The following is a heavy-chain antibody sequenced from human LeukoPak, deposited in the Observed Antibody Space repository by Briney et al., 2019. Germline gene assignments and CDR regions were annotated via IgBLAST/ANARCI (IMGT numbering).Heavy chain of an antibody. CDR3: ARNTETAIPLPYYFDY. D-gene: IGHD2-21*02. J-gene: IGHJ4*02. CDR1: GYTFPSYF. Sequence: GASVKVSCKASGYTFPSYFMHWVRQAPGQGLEWMGIINPTGGSTTYAQKFQGRVTITRDTSASTAYMDLSSLRSEDTAVYYCARNTETAIPLPYYFDYWGQGTLVTVSS. V-gene: IGHV1-46*01. CDR2: INPTGGST.